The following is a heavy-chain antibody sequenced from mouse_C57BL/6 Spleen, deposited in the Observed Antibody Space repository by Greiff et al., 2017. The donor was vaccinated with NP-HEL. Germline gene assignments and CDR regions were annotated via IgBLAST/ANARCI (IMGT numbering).Heavy chain of an antibody. J-gene: IGHJ2*01. V-gene: IGHV1-50*01. D-gene: IGHD2-5*01. CDR2: IDPSDSYT. CDR1: GYTFTSYW. CDR3: ARSDYSNPDY. Sequence: QVQLQQPGAELVKPGASVKLSCKASGYTFTSYWMQWVKQRPGQGLEWIGEIDPSDSYTNYNQKFKGKATLTVDTSSSTAYMQLSSLTSEDSAVYYCARSDYSNPDYWGQGTTLTVSS.